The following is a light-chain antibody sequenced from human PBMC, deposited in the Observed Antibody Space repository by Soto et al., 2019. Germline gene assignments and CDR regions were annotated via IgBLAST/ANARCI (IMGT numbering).Light chain of an antibody. CDR3: QQRSIWPLT. Sequence: EIVLTQSPGTLSLSPGERATLSCRASQSIASSYLAWYQQKPGQPPRLLLYRTFNRATGIPDRFSGSGSGTDFTLTISRLEPEDFAVYYCQQRSIWPLTFGPGTKVEVK. V-gene: IGKV3D-20*02. CDR2: RTF. J-gene: IGKJ3*01. CDR1: QSIASSY.